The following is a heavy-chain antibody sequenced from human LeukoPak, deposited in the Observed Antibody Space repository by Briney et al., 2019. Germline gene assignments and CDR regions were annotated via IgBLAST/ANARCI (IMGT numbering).Heavy chain of an antibody. Sequence: GASVKVSCKVSGYTLTELSMRWVRQAPGKGLEWMGGFDPEDGETIYAQKFQGRVTMTEDTSTDTAYMELSSLRSEDTAVYYCATTRQITMVRGVIITSPHWFDPWGQGTLVTVSS. CDR3: ATTRQITMVRGVIITSPHWFDP. CDR2: FDPEDGET. V-gene: IGHV1-24*01. D-gene: IGHD3-10*01. J-gene: IGHJ5*02. CDR1: GYTLTELS.